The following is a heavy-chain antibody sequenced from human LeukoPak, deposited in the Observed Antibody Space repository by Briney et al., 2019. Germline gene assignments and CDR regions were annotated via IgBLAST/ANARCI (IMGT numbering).Heavy chain of an antibody. Sequence: PSVKVSCKASGYTFTGYYMPWVRQAPGQRLEWMGRINPNSGVTNYAQKFQGRVTMTRDTSISTAYMELSRLRSDDTAVYYCASDPQQLWFYYWGQGTLVTVSS. D-gene: IGHD5-18*01. CDR1: GYTFTGYY. J-gene: IGHJ4*02. CDR2: INPNSGVT. V-gene: IGHV1-2*06. CDR3: ASDPQQLWFYY.